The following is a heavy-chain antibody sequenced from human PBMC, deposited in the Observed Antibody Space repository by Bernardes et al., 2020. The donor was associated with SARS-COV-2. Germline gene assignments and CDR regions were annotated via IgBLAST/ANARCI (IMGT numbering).Heavy chain of an antibody. CDR1: GFTFSNYA. CDR2: VNSAGTT. J-gene: IGHJ3*01. CDR3: ARVVSGPHVGADAFAV. Sequence: GRSLRLSCAASGFTFSNYAMSWFRKTPGKGLEWISAVNSAGTTYYADSVRGRFTAARDNSKNTLYLQMSSLRSEDTAVYYCARVVSGPHVGADAFAVWGRGTTVTVSS. D-gene: IGHD2-21*02. V-gene: IGHV3-23*01.